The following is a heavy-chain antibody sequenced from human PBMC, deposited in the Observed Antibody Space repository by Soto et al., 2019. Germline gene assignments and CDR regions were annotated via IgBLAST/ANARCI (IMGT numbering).Heavy chain of an antibody. J-gene: IGHJ5*02. V-gene: IGHV4-31*03. CDR1: GDSISRGGYY. Sequence: QVQLQESGPGLVKPSQTLSLTCTVSGDSISRGGYYWNWLRQHPRKGLEWIGYIYHSGSTIYNPSRKGRVTISVATSKNRLSLELSNVTAADTAVYYCARDGAGAYGLGWFDPWGQGILVTVSS. CDR2: IYHSGST. CDR3: ARDGAGAYGLGWFDP. D-gene: IGHD2-21*01.